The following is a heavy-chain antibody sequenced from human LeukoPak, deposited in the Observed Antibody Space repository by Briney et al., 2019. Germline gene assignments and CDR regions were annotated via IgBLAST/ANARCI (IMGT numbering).Heavy chain of an antibody. CDR1: GFTFSSYW. J-gene: IGHJ4*02. D-gene: IGHD3-10*01. CDR3: AKDVGFGELSFDY. V-gene: IGHV3-23*01. CDR2: ISGSGGST. Sequence: PGGSLRLSCAASGFTFSSYWMSWVRQAPGKGLEWVSAISGSGGSTYYADSVRGRFTISRDNSKNTLYLQMNSLRAEDTAVYYCAKDVGFGELSFDYWGQGTLVTVSS.